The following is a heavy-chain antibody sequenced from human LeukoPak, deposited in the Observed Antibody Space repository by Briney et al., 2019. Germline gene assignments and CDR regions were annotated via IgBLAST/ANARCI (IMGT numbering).Heavy chain of an antibody. D-gene: IGHD2-21*02. J-gene: IGHJ4*02. Sequence: GGSLRLSCAASGFTFDDYGMSWVRQAPGKGLEWVANIKQDGSERYYMDSVKGRFTISRDNAKNSLYLQMNSLRAEDTAVYYCAKDFVVVPGNVNYFDYWGQGTLVTVSS. CDR1: GFTFDDYG. CDR2: IKQDGSER. CDR3: AKDFVVVPGNVNYFDY. V-gene: IGHV3-7*01.